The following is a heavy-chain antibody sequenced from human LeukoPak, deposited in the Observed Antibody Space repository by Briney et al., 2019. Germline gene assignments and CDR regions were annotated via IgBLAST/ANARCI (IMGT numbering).Heavy chain of an antibody. CDR2: ISGSGGST. V-gene: IGHV3-23*01. D-gene: IGHD3-3*01. J-gene: IGHJ4*02. CDR1: GFIFSSYA. Sequence: GGSLRLSCAASGFIFSSYAMSWVRQAPGKGLEWVSAISGSGGSTYYADSVKGRFTISRDNSKNTLYLQMNSLRAEDTAVYYCARERPLGYDFWSGPKGYFDYWGQGTLVTVSS. CDR3: ARERPLGYDFWSGPKGYFDY.